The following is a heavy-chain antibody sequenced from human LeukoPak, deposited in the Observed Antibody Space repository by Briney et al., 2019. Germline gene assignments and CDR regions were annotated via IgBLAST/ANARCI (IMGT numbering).Heavy chain of an antibody. Sequence: SETLSLTCAVCGGSFSGYYWSWIRQPPGKGLEWIGEINHSGSTNYNPSLKSRVTISVDTSKNQFSLKLSSVTAADTAVYYCARETKYDFWSGYSRQAYYYGMDVWGQGTTVTVSS. CDR3: ARETKYDFWSGYSRQAYYYGMDV. J-gene: IGHJ6*02. CDR1: GGSFSGYY. V-gene: IGHV4-34*01. CDR2: INHSGST. D-gene: IGHD3-3*01.